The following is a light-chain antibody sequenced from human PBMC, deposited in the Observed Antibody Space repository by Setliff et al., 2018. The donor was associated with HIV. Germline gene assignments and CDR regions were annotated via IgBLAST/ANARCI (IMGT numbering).Light chain of an antibody. CDR2: DVT. CDR3: CSYAGSPLYV. J-gene: IGLJ1*01. Sequence: QSVLTQPASVSGSPGQSITISCTGTSSDVGGYNYVSWYQQHPGKAPKLMIYDVTKRPSGVPDRFSGSKSGNTASLTISGLRAEDEADYYCCSYAGSPLYVFGTGTKV. CDR1: SSDVGGYNY. V-gene: IGLV2-11*01.